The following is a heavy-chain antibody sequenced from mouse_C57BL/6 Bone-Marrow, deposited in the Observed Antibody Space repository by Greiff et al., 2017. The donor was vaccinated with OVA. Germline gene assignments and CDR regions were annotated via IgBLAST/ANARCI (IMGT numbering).Heavy chain of an antibody. CDR3: ARERLRRFWFAY. V-gene: IGHV1-81*01. D-gene: IGHD3-2*02. CDR2: IYPRSGNT. Sequence: VQLQQSGAELARPGASVKLSCKASGYTFTSYGISWVKQRTGQGLEWIGEIYPRSGNTYYNEKFKGKATLTADKSSSTAYMELRSLTSEDSAVYFCARERLRRFWFAYGGQGTLVTVSA. CDR1: GYTFTSYG. J-gene: IGHJ3*01.